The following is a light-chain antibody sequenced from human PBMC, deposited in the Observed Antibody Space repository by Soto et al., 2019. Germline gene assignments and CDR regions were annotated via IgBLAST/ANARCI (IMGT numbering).Light chain of an antibody. Sequence: EIVLTQSPGTLSLSTGETATLSYRASQSITSSCLAWYRRKPGQAPRLLIYGASSGAAGFPDRFSGSGSGTDFTLTISRLEPEDFVVDYCQQCRRSPSTFGQGTKVEIK. J-gene: IGKJ1*01. CDR3: QQCRRSPST. V-gene: IGKV3-20*01. CDR1: QSITSSC. CDR2: GAS.